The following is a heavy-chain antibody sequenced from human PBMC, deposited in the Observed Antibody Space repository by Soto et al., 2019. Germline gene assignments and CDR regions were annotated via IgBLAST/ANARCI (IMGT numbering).Heavy chain of an antibody. CDR3: ATADGFGVVTPFFEY. D-gene: IGHD3-3*01. CDR1: GGSISSRSHY. CDR2: SYYRGST. J-gene: IGHJ6*01. Sequence: QLQLQESGPGLVKPSETLFLTCTVSGGSISSRSHYWGWIRQSPGKHLEWVGSSYYRGSTYYNPSLQTRVTMSGDSSKNQVPLKEYSGTAAHSVLYYCATADGFGVVTPFFEYWG. V-gene: IGHV4-39*01.